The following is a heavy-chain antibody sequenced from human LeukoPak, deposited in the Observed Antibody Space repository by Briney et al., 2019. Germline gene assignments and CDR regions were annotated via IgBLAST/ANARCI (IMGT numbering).Heavy chain of an antibody. V-gene: IGHV3-30-3*01. J-gene: IGHJ4*02. Sequence: PGGSLRLSCAASGFTFSSYAMHWVRQAPGKGLEWVAVISYDGSNKYYADSVKGRFTISRDNSKNTLYLQMNSLRAEDTAVYYCAREKTGGYFDYWGQGTLVTVSS. D-gene: IGHD3-16*01. CDR3: AREKTGGYFDY. CDR2: ISYDGSNK. CDR1: GFTFSSYA.